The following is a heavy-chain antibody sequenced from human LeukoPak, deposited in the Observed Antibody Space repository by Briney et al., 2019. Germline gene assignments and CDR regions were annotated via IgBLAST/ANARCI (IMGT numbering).Heavy chain of an antibody. CDR2: IIPVFGTA. D-gene: IGHD3-22*01. CDR3: ARRMEDYYDSSGYYYDYYYYGMDV. CDR1: GGTFSSYA. V-gene: IGHV1-69*13. J-gene: IGHJ6*02. Sequence: SVKVSCKASGGTFSSYAISWVRQASGQGLEWMGGIIPVFGTANYAQKFQGRVTITADESTSTAYMELSSLRSEDTAVYYCARRMEDYYDSSGYYYDYYYYGMDVWGQGTTFTVSS.